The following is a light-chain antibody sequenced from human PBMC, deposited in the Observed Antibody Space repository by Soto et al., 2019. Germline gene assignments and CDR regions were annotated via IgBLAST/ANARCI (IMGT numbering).Light chain of an antibody. CDR2: GAS. Sequence: EVVMTQSPVTLSVSPGERATLSCRASQSITTNLAWYQQEPGQAPRLLIYGASTRATGVPARFSGSGSGTQFTLTINSLQSEDFAVYYCQQYNDWPPKRTFGQGTRVDFK. CDR1: QSITTN. CDR3: QQYNDWPPKRT. V-gene: IGKV3-15*01. J-gene: IGKJ1*01.